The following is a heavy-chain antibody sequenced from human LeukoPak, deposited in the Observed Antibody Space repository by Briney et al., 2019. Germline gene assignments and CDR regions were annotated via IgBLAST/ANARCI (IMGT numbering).Heavy chain of an antibody. CDR2: ISGSGGST. CDR1: GFTFSSYA. V-gene: IGHV3-23*01. Sequence: GSLRLSCAASGFTFSSYAMSWVRQAPGKGLEWVSAISGSGGSTYYADSVKGRFTISRDNSKDTLYLQMNSLRAEDTAVYYCAKGKRFGELPDYFDYWGQGTLVTVSS. D-gene: IGHD3-10*01. CDR3: AKGKRFGELPDYFDY. J-gene: IGHJ4*02.